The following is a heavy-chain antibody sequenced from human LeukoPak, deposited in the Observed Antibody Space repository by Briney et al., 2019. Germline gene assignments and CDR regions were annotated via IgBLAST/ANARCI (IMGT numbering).Heavy chain of an antibody. V-gene: IGHV1-69*13. Sequence: ASVKVSCKASGGTFSSYAISWVRQAPGQGLEWMGGIIPIFGTANYAQKFQGRVTITADESTSTAYMELSSLRSEDTAVYYCARDRHYYDSSGPSHRTFDYWGQGTLVTVSS. J-gene: IGHJ4*02. CDR2: IIPIFGTA. CDR1: GGTFSSYA. D-gene: IGHD3-22*01. CDR3: ARDRHYYDSSGPSHRTFDY.